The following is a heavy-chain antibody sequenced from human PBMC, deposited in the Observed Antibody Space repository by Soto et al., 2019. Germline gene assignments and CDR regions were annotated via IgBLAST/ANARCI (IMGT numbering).Heavy chain of an antibody. CDR2: IYWDDDK. D-gene: IGHD4-17*01. J-gene: IGHJ1*01. V-gene: IGHV2-5*02. CDR1: GFSLSTSGVS. Sequence: QITLKESGPTLVKPTQTLTLTCTFSGFSLSTSGVSVGWIRQPPGKALEWLALIYWDDDKRYSPSLESRLTITKDTSKNPVDLTMTNMDPVDTATYYCAHITPPTVTTSAESFHDWGQVTVVTVSS. CDR3: AHITPPTVTTSAESFHD.